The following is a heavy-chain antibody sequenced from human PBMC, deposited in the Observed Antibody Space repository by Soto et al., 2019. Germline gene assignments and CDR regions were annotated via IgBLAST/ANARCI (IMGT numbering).Heavy chain of an antibody. Sequence: EVQLVESGGGLVKAGGSLRLSCAASGLDFSIAWMSWVRQVPGKGLEWVGRIRNKAEGGTTDNAGPVKGRFTISRDDSKTTLYLQMNSLKIEDTAFYYCTSMNDRDAFDIWGQGTMVTVSS. V-gene: IGHV3-15*01. CDR1: GLDFSIAW. CDR2: IRNKAEGGTT. D-gene: IGHD1-1*01. J-gene: IGHJ3*02. CDR3: TSMNDRDAFDI.